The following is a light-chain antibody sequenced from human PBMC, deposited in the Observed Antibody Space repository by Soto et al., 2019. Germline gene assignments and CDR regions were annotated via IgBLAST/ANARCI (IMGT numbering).Light chain of an antibody. CDR2: GAS. Sequence: EIVMTQSPATLSVSPGERATLSCRASQGVTTNLAWYQQKPGQAPRLLIYGASTRATGIPARFSGSGSGTEFTLTISSLQSEDFAVYYCQQYNTWPLTFGGGNKVEIK. J-gene: IGKJ4*01. CDR1: QGVTTN. V-gene: IGKV3-15*01. CDR3: QQYNTWPLT.